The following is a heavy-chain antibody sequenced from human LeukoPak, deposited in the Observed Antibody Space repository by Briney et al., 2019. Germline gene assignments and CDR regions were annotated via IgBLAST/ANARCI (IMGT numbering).Heavy chain of an antibody. Sequence: PGGSLRLSCAASGFTFSKYAMTWVRQAPGKGLEWISAIYGSGVNTYYADSVKGRFTISRDNSKNTVYLQMNSLRVEDTAVYYCAKDLGEMATHPGDYWGQGTLVTVSS. CDR2: IYGSGVNT. J-gene: IGHJ4*02. V-gene: IGHV3-23*01. D-gene: IGHD5-24*01. CDR1: GFTFSKYA. CDR3: AKDLGEMATHPGDY.